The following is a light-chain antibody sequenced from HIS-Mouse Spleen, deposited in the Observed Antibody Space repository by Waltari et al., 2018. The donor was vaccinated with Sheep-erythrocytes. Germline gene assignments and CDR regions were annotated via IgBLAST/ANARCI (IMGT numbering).Light chain of an antibody. CDR2: EGS. CDR1: SSDVGGYNL. Sequence: QSALTQPASVSGSPGQSITISCTGTSSDVGGYNLVSWYQQHPGKAPKLMIYEGSKRPPGVPNRFSVCKSGNPASLTTPGCQAEDEAEYYCSSYAGINNWVFGGGTNLTAL. CDR3: SSYAGINNWV. J-gene: IGLJ3*02. V-gene: IGLV2-23*01.